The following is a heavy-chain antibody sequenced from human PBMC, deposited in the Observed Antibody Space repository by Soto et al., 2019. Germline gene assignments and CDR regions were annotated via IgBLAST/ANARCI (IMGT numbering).Heavy chain of an antibody. D-gene: IGHD2-2*01. J-gene: IGHJ3*02. CDR2: ISSSGSTI. Sequence: GGSLRLSCAASGFTFSSYEMNWVRQAPGKGLEWVSYISSSGSTIYYADSVKGRFTIPRDNAKNSLYLQMNSLRAEDTAVYYCARDSTEAFDIWGQGTMVTVSS. CDR3: ARDSTEAFDI. CDR1: GFTFSSYE. V-gene: IGHV3-48*03.